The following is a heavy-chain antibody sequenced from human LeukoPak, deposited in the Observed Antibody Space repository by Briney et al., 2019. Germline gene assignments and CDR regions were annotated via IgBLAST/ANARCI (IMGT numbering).Heavy chain of an antibody. J-gene: IGHJ4*02. Sequence: PSETLSLTRTVSGGSISSDHYYWNWIRQPAGKGLEWIGRIYTGGSTNYNPSLKSRVTISIDTSKKQFSLKLSSVTAADTAVYYCARDSFDGSGYRPFDFWGRGTLVTVSS. CDR3: ARDSFDGSGYRPFDF. CDR2: IYTGGST. V-gene: IGHV4-61*02. D-gene: IGHD3-22*01. CDR1: GGSISSDHYY.